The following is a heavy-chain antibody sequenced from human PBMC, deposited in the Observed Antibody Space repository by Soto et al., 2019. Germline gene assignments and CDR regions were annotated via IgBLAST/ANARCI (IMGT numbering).Heavy chain of an antibody. D-gene: IGHD6-13*01. CDR3: AKEMSGYTSSCINY. Sequence: DVQVLESGGGLVQPGGSLRLSCAASGFIFSSYAMSWVRQAPGKGLEWVSVISGSDGGTYYGDSVKGRFTISRDNSKNTLYLQMNSLRAEDTAVYYCAKEMSGYTSSCINYWGQGTLVTVSS. CDR1: GFIFSSYA. CDR2: ISGSDGGT. J-gene: IGHJ4*02. V-gene: IGHV3-23*01.